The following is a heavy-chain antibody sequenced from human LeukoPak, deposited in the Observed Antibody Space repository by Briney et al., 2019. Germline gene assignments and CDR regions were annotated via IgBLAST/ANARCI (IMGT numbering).Heavy chain of an antibody. D-gene: IGHD5/OR15-5a*01. Sequence: SGPTLVNPTQTLTLTCSFSGFSLSTSGMGVGWIRQPPGKALEWPALIYWSDEKSYSPSLNSRLTITKDTSKNQVVLMMTNMDVVDTATYYCGHQTWGSSVDYWGQGTLVTVSS. J-gene: IGHJ4*02. V-gene: IGHV2-5*01. CDR1: GFSLSTSGMG. CDR3: GHQTWGSSVDY. CDR2: IYWSDEK.